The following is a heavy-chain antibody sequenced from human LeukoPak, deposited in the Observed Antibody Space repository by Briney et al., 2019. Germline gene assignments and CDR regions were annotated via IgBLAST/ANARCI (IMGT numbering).Heavy chain of an antibody. Sequence: GGSLRLSCAASGFTFSSYGIHWVRQAPGKGLEWVAFIRYDGSNKYYADSVKGRFTISRDNSKNTLYLQMNSLRAEDTAVYYCIYYVWGSYRDMIDYWGQGTLVTVSS. CDR1: GFTFSSYG. J-gene: IGHJ4*02. CDR3: IYYVWGSYRDMIDY. V-gene: IGHV3-30*02. D-gene: IGHD3-16*02. CDR2: IRYDGSNK.